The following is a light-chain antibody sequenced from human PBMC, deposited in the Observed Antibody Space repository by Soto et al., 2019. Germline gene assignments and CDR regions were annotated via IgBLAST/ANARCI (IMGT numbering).Light chain of an antibody. V-gene: IGKV1-39*01. CDR3: QQSFFTPRT. Sequence: DVQMTQSPSSLXASVGDRVTITCRASQSVINYLSWYQQKPGRAPNLLIYAASYLQRGVPSRFSASGSGTEFTLTINNLQPEDFATYFCQQSFFTPRTFGQGTKV. CDR1: QSVINY. J-gene: IGKJ1*01. CDR2: AAS.